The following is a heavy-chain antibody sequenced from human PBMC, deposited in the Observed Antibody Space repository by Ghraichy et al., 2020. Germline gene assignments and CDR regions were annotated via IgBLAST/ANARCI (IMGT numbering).Heavy chain of an antibody. J-gene: IGHJ4*02. D-gene: IGHD6-13*01. CDR2: IYYSGST. Sequence: SETLSLTCTVSGGSISSSSYYWGWIRQPPGKGLEWIGSIYYSGSTYYNPSLKSRVTISVDTSKNQFSLKLSSVTAVDTAVYYCARHVVAAAGTDGVGGWCDYWGQGTLVTVSS. V-gene: IGHV4-39*01. CDR1: GGSISSSSYY. CDR3: ARHVVAAAGTDGVGGWCDY.